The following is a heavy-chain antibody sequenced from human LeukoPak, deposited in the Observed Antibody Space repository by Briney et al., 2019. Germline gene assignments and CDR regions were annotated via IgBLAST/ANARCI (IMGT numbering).Heavy chain of an antibody. D-gene: IGHD3-9*01. CDR3: ARSRYLDWGGAFDM. Sequence: GGSLRLSCAASGFTVSSNYMTWVRQAPGKGLEFVSVSYSDGSTYYANYVKGTFTISRDDSKNTVYLQLNSLRGEDTAIYYCARSRYLDWGGAFDMWGQGTMVTVSS. J-gene: IGHJ3*02. V-gene: IGHV3-66*01. CDR2: SYSDGST. CDR1: GFTVSSNY.